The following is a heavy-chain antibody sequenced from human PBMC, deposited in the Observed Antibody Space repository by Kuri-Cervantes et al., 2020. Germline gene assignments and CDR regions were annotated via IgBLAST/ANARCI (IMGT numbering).Heavy chain of an antibody. CDR3: ARGINDYVWGSYHHFDY. V-gene: IGHV4-59*08. CDR1: GGSISSYY. J-gene: IGHJ4*02. D-gene: IGHD3-16*02. CDR2: IYYSGNT. Sequence: SETLSLTCTVSGGSISSYYWSWIRQPPGKGLEWIGYIYYSGNTNYNPSLKSRVTISVDTSKNQLSLKLSSVTAADTAVYYCARGINDYVWGSYHHFDYWGQGTLVTVSS.